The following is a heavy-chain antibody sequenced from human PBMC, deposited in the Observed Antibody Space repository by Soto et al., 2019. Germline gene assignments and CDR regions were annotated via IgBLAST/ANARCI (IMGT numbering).Heavy chain of an antibody. CDR2: TWYNGSNK. V-gene: IGHV3-33*01. CDR1: GFTYG. Sequence: QVQLVESGGGVVQPGRSLRLSCAASGFTYGMHWVRQAPGKGLEWVAVTWYNGSNKYYADSVKGRFTISRDNSKNTLYLQMNGLRAEDTAVCYCALGGGGAIRRSYFDYWGQGTLVTVSS. J-gene: IGHJ4*02. CDR3: ALGGGGAIRRSYFDY. D-gene: IGHD3-16*01.